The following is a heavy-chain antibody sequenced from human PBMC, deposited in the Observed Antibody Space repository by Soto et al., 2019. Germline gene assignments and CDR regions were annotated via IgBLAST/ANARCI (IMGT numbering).Heavy chain of an antibody. D-gene: IGHD3-10*01. CDR2: IYYSGST. Sequence: SETLSLTCTVSGGSISSSSYYWGWIRQPPGKGLEWIGSIYYSGSTYYNPSLKSRVTISVDTSKNQFSLKLSSVTAAETAVYYCARERITMVRGVIPTGYYGMDVCGQGTTVTVS. CDR3: ARERITMVRGVIPTGYYGMDV. J-gene: IGHJ6*02. V-gene: IGHV4-39*01. CDR1: GGSISSSSYY.